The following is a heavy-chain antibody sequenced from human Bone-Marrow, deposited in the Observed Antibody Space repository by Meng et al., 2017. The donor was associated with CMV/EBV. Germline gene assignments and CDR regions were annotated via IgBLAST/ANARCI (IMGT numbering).Heavy chain of an antibody. CDR2: ISSSSSYI. CDR3: ARGDTAVFTMGLTAIDY. V-gene: IGHV3-21*01. CDR1: GFTFSSYS. J-gene: IGHJ4*02. D-gene: IGHD5-18*01. Sequence: GGSLRLSCAASGFTFSSYSMNWVRQAPGKGLEWVSSISSSSSYIYYADSVKGLVTISRDNPKDCLYLQMNSLRVEDTAIYFCARGDTAVFTMGLTAIDYWGQGTLVTVSS.